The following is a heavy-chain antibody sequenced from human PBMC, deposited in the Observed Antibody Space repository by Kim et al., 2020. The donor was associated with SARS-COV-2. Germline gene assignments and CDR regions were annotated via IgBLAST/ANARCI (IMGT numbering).Heavy chain of an antibody. D-gene: IGHD3-10*01. CDR1: GFTFSSYA. J-gene: IGHJ4*02. CDR3: AERSWYYYGSGSSF. CDR2: ISGSGGST. V-gene: IGHV3-23*01. Sequence: GGSLRLSCAASGFTFSSYAMSWVRQAPGKGLEWVSAISGSGGSTYYADSVKGRFTISRDNSKNTLYLQMNSLRAEDTAVYYCAERSWYYYGSGSSFWGQGTLVTVSS.